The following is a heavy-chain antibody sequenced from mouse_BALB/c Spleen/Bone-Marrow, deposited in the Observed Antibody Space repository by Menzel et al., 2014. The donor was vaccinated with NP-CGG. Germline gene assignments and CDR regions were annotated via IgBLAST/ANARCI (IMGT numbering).Heavy chain of an antibody. CDR2: ISYSDSN. CDR3: ARGYGNYRAWFAY. CDR1: GDSITRGY. J-gene: IGHJ3*01. Sequence: VQLQQSGHSLVKPSQTLSLTCSVTGDSITRGYWNWIRKFPGNKLEYMGYISYSDSNYYNPSLKSRISITRDTSKNXYYLQLNSVTTDDTATYYCARGYGNYRAWFAYWGQGTLVTVSA. V-gene: IGHV3-8*02. D-gene: IGHD2-1*01.